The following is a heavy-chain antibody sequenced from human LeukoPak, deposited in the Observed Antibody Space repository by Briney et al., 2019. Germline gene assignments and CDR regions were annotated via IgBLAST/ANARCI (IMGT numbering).Heavy chain of an antibody. CDR3: ARDSGDSSSWPYYFDY. V-gene: IGHV3-66*02. J-gene: IGHJ4*02. CDR1: GFTVSINY. D-gene: IGHD6-13*01. Sequence: PGGSLRLSCAPSGFTVSINYMRWARQAPGRGRECVSVIYSGGTTYYADSVKGRFTISRDNSKNTLYLHMNSLRTEDTGVYYCARDSGDSSSWPYYFDYWGQGTLVTASS. CDR2: IYSGGTT.